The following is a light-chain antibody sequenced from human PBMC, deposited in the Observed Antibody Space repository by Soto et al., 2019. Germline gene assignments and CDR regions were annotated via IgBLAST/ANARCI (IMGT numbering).Light chain of an antibody. Sequence: SVLTQPASVSGSPGQSITFSCTGTSSDVGSSNLVSWYQQHPGKAPKLLIYEVSKRPSGVSNRFSGSKSGNTASLTISGLQAEDEADYYCCSYAGSSTHVFGTGTKAPS. CDR1: SSDVGSSNL. CDR3: CSYAGSSTHV. V-gene: IGLV2-23*02. CDR2: EVS. J-gene: IGLJ1*01.